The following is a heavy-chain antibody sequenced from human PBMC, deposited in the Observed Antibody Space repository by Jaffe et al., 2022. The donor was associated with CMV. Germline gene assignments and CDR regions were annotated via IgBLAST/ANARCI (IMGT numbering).Heavy chain of an antibody. Sequence: QVQLQESGPGLVKPSETLSLTCTVSGGSVSSGSYYWSWIRQPPGKGLEWIGYIYYSGSTNYNPSLKSRVTISVDTSKNQFSLKLSSVTAADTAVYYCARTPPESALGYYFDYWGQGTLVTVSS. CDR1: GGSVSSGSYY. CDR3: ARTPPESALGYYFDY. J-gene: IGHJ4*02. CDR2: IYYSGST. D-gene: IGHD3-16*01. V-gene: IGHV4-61*01.